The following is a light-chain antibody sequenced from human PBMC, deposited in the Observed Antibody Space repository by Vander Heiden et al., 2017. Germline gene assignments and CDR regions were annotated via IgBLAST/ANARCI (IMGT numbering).Light chain of an antibody. CDR2: GAS. CDR3: QQYGRSPPYT. CDR1: QSVSSNY. Sequence: EIVLTQPPGTLSLSPGERATLSCRASQSVSSNYLAWYQQKPGQAPRLLIYGASSRATGIPDRFSGSGSGTDFTLTISRLEPEDFAVYYCQQYGRSPPYTFGQGTKLQIK. J-gene: IGKJ2*01. V-gene: IGKV3-20*01.